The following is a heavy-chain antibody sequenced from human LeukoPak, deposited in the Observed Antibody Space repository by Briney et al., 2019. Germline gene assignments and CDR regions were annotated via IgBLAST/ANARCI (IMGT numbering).Heavy chain of an antibody. J-gene: IGHJ4*02. CDR3: GREATGYYEGPIDS. Sequence: ASVKVSCKASGNTFTSYGISWVRQAPGQGLEWMGWISAYNGNTNYAQKLRGRLTMTTDTPTTTAFLELRSLTSDDTAVNYCGREATGYYEGPIDSWRQGTLVIVSS. CDR2: ISAYNGNT. D-gene: IGHD1-26*01. V-gene: IGHV1-18*01. CDR1: GNTFTSYG.